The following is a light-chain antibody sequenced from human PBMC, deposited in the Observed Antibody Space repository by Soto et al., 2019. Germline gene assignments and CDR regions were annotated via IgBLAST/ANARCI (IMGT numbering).Light chain of an antibody. CDR2: DTS. CDR1: SSNIANNY. J-gene: IGLJ1*01. Sequence: QRVTISCSGSSSNIANNYVSWFQQVPGTAPKLLIYDTSQRLSGIPDRFSGSKSGTSATLGITGLQTGDEADYYCGTWDSSLNAYVFGSGTKV. CDR3: GTWDSSLNAYV. V-gene: IGLV1-51*01.